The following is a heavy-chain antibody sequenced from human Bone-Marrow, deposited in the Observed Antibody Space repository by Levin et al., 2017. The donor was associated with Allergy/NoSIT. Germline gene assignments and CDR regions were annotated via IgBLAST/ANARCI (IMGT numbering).Heavy chain of an antibody. V-gene: IGHV1-8*01. CDR2: MNPNSVNT. J-gene: IGHJ4*02. Sequence: ASVKVSCKASGYTFTNYDITWVRQATGQGLEWMGWMNPNSVNTHYAQSFQGRVTMTKDTSTNTAYMELRRLTSADTAVYYCARGFSFHDFQSGHYDYWGQGTLVTVSS. CDR1: GYTFTNYD. CDR3: ARGFSFHDFQSGHYDY. D-gene: IGHD3-3*01.